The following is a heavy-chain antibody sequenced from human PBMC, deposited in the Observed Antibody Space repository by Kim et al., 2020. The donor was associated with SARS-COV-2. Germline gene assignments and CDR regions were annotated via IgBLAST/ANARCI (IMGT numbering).Heavy chain of an antibody. D-gene: IGHD6-25*01. CDR1: GYTFTSYA. V-gene: IGHV7-4-1*02. CDR3: FGSRGIAAVGY. Sequence: AAVKVSCKASGYTFTSYAMNWVRQAPGQGLEGMGWINTNTGNPTYAQGFTGRFVFSLDTSVSTAYLQISSLKAEDTDVYYCFGSRGIAAVGYWGQGTLVTVSS. J-gene: IGHJ4*02. CDR2: INTNTGNP.